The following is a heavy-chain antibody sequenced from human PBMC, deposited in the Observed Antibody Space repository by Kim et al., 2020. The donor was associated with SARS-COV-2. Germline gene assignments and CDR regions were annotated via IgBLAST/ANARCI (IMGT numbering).Heavy chain of an antibody. V-gene: IGHV1-3*01. Sequence: ASVKVSCKASGYTFTSYAMHWVRQAPGQRLEWMGWINAGNGNTKYSQKFQGRVTITRDTSASTAYMELSSLRSEDTAVYYFAIAGQGLGAFDIWGQGTMVTVSS. CDR2: INAGNGNT. CDR3: AIAGQGLGAFDI. CDR1: GYTFTSYA. J-gene: IGHJ3*02.